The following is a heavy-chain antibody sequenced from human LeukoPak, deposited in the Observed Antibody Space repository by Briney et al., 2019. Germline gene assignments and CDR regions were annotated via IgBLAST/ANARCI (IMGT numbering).Heavy chain of an antibody. D-gene: IGHD1-1*01. V-gene: IGHV1-18*01. CDR3: AREVRSWNNDY. Sequence: GASVKVSCTASGYTSSSYGISWVRQAPGQGLEWMGWISAYNGNTNYAQKLQGRVTMTTDTSTSTAYMELRSLRSDDTAVYYCAREVRSWNNDYWGQGTLVTVSS. J-gene: IGHJ4*02. CDR2: ISAYNGNT. CDR1: GYTSSSYG.